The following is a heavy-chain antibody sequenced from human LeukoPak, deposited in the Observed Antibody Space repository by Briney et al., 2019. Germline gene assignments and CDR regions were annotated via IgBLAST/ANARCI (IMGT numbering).Heavy chain of an antibody. Sequence: SETLSLTCAVYGGSFSGYYWSWIRQPPGKGLEWIGEINHSGSTYYNPSLKSRVTISVDTSKNQFSLKLSSVTAADTAVYYCARDDVSRYSGSYYFDYWGQGTLVTVSS. CDR3: ARDDVSRYSGSYYFDY. J-gene: IGHJ4*02. CDR1: GGSFSGYY. CDR2: INHSGST. D-gene: IGHD1-26*01. V-gene: IGHV4-34*01.